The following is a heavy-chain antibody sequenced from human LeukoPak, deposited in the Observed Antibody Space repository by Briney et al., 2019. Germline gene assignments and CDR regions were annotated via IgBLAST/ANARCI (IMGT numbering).Heavy chain of an antibody. CDR1: GFTFSSYG. Sequence: GGSPRLSCAASGFTFSSYGMNWVRQAPGKGLEWVSSISSSSSYIYYADSVKGRFTISRDNAKNSLYLQMNSLRAEDTAVYYCARIQRGYSYGYGYWGQGTLVTVSS. D-gene: IGHD5-18*01. J-gene: IGHJ4*02. CDR3: ARIQRGYSYGYGY. V-gene: IGHV3-21*01. CDR2: ISSSSSYI.